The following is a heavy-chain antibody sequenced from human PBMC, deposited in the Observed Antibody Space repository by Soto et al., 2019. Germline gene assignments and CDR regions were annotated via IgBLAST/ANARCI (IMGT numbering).Heavy chain of an antibody. CDR3: TRDYVMDV. CDR1: GFTFSGDS. CDR2: ISTTSTYI. Sequence: PGGSLRLSCAASGFTFSGDSMNWVRQAPGKGLEWVSSISTTSTYIYYADSVKGRFTISRDNANNSLHLRMNSLRAEDTAVYYCTRDYVMDVWGQGTTVTVSS. J-gene: IGHJ6*02. V-gene: IGHV3-21*01.